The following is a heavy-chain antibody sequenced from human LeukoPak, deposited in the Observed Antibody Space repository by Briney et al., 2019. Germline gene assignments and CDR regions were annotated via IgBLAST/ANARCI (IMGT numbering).Heavy chain of an antibody. Sequence: TLSLTCNVFGDSIGSGGYYWGWIRQRPVKGLEWIGHIYYSGSTYYNPSLKSRVTISVDTSKNHFSLKLSSVTAADTAVYYCARGRYTNSWKSGSWFDPWGQGTPVTVSS. CDR2: IYYSGST. J-gene: IGHJ5*02. CDR1: GDSIGSGGYY. V-gene: IGHV4-31*03. CDR3: ARGRYTNSWKSGSWFDP. D-gene: IGHD6-13*01.